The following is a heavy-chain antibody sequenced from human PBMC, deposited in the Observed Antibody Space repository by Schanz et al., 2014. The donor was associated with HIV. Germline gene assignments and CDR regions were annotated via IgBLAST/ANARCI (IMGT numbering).Heavy chain of an antibody. CDR1: GYSFTSQY. Sequence: QVQLVQSGAEVEKPGASAKVSCKASGYSFTSQYMHWVRQAPGQGLEWMGLINPYDGSTSNAQKFQGRVTMTRDTSTSTVYMQLSSLTSDDTAVYYCTSGWSGANAFDYWGQGTLVIVSS. J-gene: IGHJ4*02. V-gene: IGHV1-46*01. CDR2: INPYDGST. CDR3: TSGWSGANAFDY. D-gene: IGHD6-19*01.